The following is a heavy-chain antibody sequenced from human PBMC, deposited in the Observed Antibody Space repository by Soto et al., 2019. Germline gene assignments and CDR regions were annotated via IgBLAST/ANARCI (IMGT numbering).Heavy chain of an antibody. CDR3: TSRLYDSSGYHY. J-gene: IGHJ4*02. CDR2: IYYSGST. D-gene: IGHD3-22*01. Sequence: LSLTCTVSGGSISSGGYYWSWIRQHPGKGLEWIGYIYYSGSTYYNPSLKSRVTISVDTPKNQFSLKLSSVTAADTAVYYCTSRLYDSSGYHYWGQGTLVTVSS. CDR1: GGSISSGGYY. V-gene: IGHV4-31*03.